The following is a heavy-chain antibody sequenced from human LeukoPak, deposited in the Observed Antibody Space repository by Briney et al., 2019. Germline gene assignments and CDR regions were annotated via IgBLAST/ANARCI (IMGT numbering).Heavy chain of an antibody. V-gene: IGHV3-48*03. D-gene: IGHD2-15*01. Sequence: GGSLRLSCAASGFTFSSYEMNWVRQAPGKGLEWVSYISSSGSTIYYADSVKGRFTISRDNANNSLYLQMNSLRAEDTAVYYCARDRCSGGSCYNAFDIWGQGTMVTVSS. J-gene: IGHJ3*02. CDR2: ISSSGSTI. CDR3: ARDRCSGGSCYNAFDI. CDR1: GFTFSSYE.